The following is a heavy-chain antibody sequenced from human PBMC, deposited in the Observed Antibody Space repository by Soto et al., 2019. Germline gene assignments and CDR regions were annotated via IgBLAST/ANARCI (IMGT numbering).Heavy chain of an antibody. J-gene: IGHJ4*02. V-gene: IGHV4-59*08. D-gene: IGHD3-10*01. Sequence: PSETLSLTCTVSGGSMSSYYWSWIRQPPGKGLEWIGYIYYSGSTNYNPSLKSRVTILVDTSKNQFSLNLSTVTAADTAVHYCARQGRGSSLTADYWGQGTLVTVSS. CDR1: GGSMSSYY. CDR3: ARQGRGSSLTADY. CDR2: IYYSGST.